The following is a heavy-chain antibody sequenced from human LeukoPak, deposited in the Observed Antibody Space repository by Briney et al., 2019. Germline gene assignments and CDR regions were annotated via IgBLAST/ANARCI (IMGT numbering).Heavy chain of an antibody. CDR3: ARGSYYDFWSGPFGY. CDR2: TVGGGDGT. J-gene: IGHJ4*02. V-gene: IGHV3-23*01. Sequence: AGGSLRLSCAASGFTFSSTSMSWVRQAPGKGLEWVAVTVGGGDGTYYADSVKGRFTISRDNSKNTLYLQMNSLRAEDTAVYYCARGSYYDFWSGPFGYWGQGTLVTVSS. CDR1: GFTFSSTS. D-gene: IGHD3-3*01.